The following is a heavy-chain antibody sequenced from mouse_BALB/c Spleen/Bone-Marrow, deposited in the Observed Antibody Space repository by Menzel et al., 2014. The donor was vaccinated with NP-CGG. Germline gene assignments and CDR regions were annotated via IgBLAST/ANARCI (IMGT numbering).Heavy chain of an antibody. V-gene: IGHV1S137*01. Sequence: VQLVESGAKLVPGVSVKISCKGSGYTFTDHAIHWVKRSHAKSLEWIGVISGYYGDAIYNQKFKGKATMTVDKSSSTAYMELARLTSEDSAIYYCARSGKVRNAMDYWGQGTSVTVTS. J-gene: IGHJ4*01. CDR2: ISGYYGDA. CDR3: ARSGKVRNAMDY. CDR1: GYTFTDHA. D-gene: IGHD2-14*01.